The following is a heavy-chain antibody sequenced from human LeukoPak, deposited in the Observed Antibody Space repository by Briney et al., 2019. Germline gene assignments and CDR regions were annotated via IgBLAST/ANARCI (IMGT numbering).Heavy chain of an antibody. D-gene: IGHD3-22*01. CDR1: GGTFSNYA. CDR2: IIPMLGIT. Sequence: GASVKVSCKASGGTFSNYAFTWVRQAHGQGLEWMGRIIPMLGITNYAQTFQGRVTITADKSTSTAYMELSSLRSEDTAVYYCARDLGYYFGSSGPNFDDWGQGTLVTVSS. CDR3: ARDLGYYFGSSGPNFDD. J-gene: IGHJ4*02. V-gene: IGHV1-69*04.